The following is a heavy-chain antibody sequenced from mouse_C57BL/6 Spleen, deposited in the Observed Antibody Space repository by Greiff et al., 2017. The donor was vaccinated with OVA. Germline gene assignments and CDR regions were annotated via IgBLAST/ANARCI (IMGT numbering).Heavy chain of an antibody. CDR2: ISDGGSYT. CDR1: GFTFSSYA. J-gene: IGHJ2*01. D-gene: IGHD3-3*01. CDR3: ARGLGYYFDY. V-gene: IGHV5-4*01. Sequence: DVHLVESGGGLVKPGGSLKLSCAASGFTFSSYAMSWVRQTPEKRLEWVATISDGGSYTYYPDNVKGRFTISRDNAKNNLYLQMSHLKSEDTAMYYCARGLGYYFDYWGQGTTLTVSS.